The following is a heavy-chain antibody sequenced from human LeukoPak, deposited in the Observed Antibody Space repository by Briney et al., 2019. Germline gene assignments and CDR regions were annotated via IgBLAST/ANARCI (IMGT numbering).Heavy chain of an antibody. J-gene: IGHJ4*02. CDR3: AKDRRVVVVPAAIDY. D-gene: IGHD2-2*02. V-gene: IGHV3-30*02. CDR1: GFTFSIYA. CDR2: IRYDGSNK. Sequence: PGGSLRLSCAASGFTFSIYAMSWVRQAPGKGLEWVAFIRYDGSNKYYADSVKGRFTISRDNSKNTLYLQMNSLRAEDTAVYYCAKDRRVVVVPAAIDYWGQGTLVTVSS.